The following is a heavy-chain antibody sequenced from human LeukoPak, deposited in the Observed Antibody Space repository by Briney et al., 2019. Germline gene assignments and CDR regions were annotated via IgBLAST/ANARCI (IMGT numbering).Heavy chain of an antibody. V-gene: IGHV4-59*01. CDR2: IYYSGST. J-gene: IGHJ4*02. D-gene: IGHD2-21*02. CDR3: ARDGISQAYCGGDCPNYFDY. CDR1: GGSISSYY. Sequence: SEALSLTCTVSGGSISSYYWTWIRQPPGKGLEWIGYIYYSGSTNYNPSLKSRVTISVDTSKNQFSLKLSSVTAADTAVYYCARDGISQAYCGGDCPNYFDYWGQGTLVTVSS.